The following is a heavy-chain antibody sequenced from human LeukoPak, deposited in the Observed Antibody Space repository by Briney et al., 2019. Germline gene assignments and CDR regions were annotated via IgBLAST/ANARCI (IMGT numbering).Heavy chain of an antibody. V-gene: IGHV3-15*01. CDR3: TTGRGIQLWTRNPFDP. Sequence: GGSLGLSCAASGFTFRNAWMSWVRQAPGRGLEWVGRIKRKTDGGTTDYAAPVKGRFTISRDDSKNTLYLQMNSLKTEDTAVYYCTTGRGIQLWTRNPFDPWGQGTLVTVSS. J-gene: IGHJ5*02. CDR2: IKRKTDGGTT. CDR1: GFTFRNAW. D-gene: IGHD5-18*01.